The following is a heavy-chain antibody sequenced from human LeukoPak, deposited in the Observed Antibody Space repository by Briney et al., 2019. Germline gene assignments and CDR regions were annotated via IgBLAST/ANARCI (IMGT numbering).Heavy chain of an antibody. V-gene: IGHV3-23*01. Sequence: SGGSLRLSCAASGFNFNNFAISWVRQAPGKGLEWLSAMTGPADTTYYAESVKGRFTISRDYSKSMVFLQMNSLRVEDTAIYYCAKGAEIDHWGQGTLVTVSS. CDR1: GFNFNNFA. J-gene: IGHJ4*02. CDR2: MTGPADTT. CDR3: AKGAEIDH.